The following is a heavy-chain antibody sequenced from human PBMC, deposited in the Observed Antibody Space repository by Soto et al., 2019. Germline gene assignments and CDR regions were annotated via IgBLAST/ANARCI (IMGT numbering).Heavy chain of an antibody. J-gene: IGHJ6*02. CDR1: GYSFTTYL. V-gene: IGHV5-51*01. CDR2: IYPGDSDS. CDR3: ARRAYCGGDCTRNHQYYYAMDV. D-gene: IGHD2-21*02. Sequence: GESLKISYKGSGYSFTTYLFVWVRQMPGKGLEWMGTIYPGDSDSRYSPSFQGQVTISADKSITTAYLQWSSLKASDTAMYYCARRAYCGGDCTRNHQYYYAMDVWGQGTTVTVSS.